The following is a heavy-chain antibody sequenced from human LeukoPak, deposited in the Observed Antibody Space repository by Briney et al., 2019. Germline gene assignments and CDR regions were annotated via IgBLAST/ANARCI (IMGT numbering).Heavy chain of an antibody. CDR3: ARDLDLGTVTLSFDH. Sequence: GASVKVSCKASGYTFTSYYMHWVRQAPGQGLEWMGIINPSGGSTSYAQKFQGRVTMTRDTSTSTVYMELSSLRSEDTAVYYCARDLDLGTVTLSFDHWGQGTLVTVSS. V-gene: IGHV1-46*01. J-gene: IGHJ4*02. D-gene: IGHD4-17*01. CDR2: INPSGGST. CDR1: GYTFTSYY.